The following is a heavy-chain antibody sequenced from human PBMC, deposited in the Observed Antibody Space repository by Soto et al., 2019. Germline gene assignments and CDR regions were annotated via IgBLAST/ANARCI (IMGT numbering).Heavy chain of an antibody. D-gene: IGHD3-10*01. CDR1: GYTFTGYY. CDR3: ARGSLWFGGSLDY. V-gene: IGHV1-2*02. CDR2: INPNSGGT. Sequence: ASVKVSCKASGYTFTGYYMHWVRQAPGQGLEWMGWINPNSGGTNYAQKFQGRVTMTRDTSISTAYMELSRLRSDDTAVYYCARGSLWFGGSLDYWGQGTLVTVSS. J-gene: IGHJ4*02.